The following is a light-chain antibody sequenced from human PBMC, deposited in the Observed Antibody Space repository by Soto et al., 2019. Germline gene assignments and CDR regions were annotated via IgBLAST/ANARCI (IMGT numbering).Light chain of an antibody. CDR2: AAS. J-gene: IGKJ1*01. V-gene: IGKV1-39*01. Sequence: DIQMTQSPSSLSASLGDRVTITCRASQSISSYLNWYQQKPGKAPKLLIYAASSLQSGVPSRFSGSGSGTDFTLTISSLQPEDFATYYCQQRYSTPQTFGQGTKVEIK. CDR1: QSISSY. CDR3: QQRYSTPQT.